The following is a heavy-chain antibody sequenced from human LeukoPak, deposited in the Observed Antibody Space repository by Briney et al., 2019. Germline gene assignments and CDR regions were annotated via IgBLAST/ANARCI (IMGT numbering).Heavy chain of an antibody. Sequence: PGRSLRLSCAASGFTFSSYAMHWVRQAPGKGLEWVAVISYDGSNKYYADFVKGRFTISRDNSKNTLYLQMNSLKTEDTAVYHCDNSYWGQGTLVTVSS. CDR1: GFTFSSYA. CDR2: ISYDGSNK. CDR3: DNSY. J-gene: IGHJ4*02. D-gene: IGHD1-20*01. V-gene: IGHV3-30-3*01.